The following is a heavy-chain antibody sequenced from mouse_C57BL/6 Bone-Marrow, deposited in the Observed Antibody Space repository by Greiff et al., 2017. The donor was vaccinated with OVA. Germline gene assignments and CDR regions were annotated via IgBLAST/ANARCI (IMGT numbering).Heavy chain of an antibody. CDR2: INSDGGST. J-gene: IGHJ3*01. D-gene: IGHD2-3*01. CDR3: ARHWGDGYYVPWFAY. V-gene: IGHV5-2*01. CDR1: EYEFPSHD. Sequence: EVKLMESGGGLVQPGASLKLSCESNEYEFPSHDMSWVRKTPEKRLELVAAINSDGGSTYYPDTMERRFIISRDNTKKTLYLQRSSLRSEDTALYYCARHWGDGYYVPWFAYWGQGTLVTGSA.